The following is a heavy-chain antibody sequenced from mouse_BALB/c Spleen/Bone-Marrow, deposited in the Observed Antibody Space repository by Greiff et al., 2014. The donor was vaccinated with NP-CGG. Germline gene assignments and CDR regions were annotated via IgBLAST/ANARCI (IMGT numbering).Heavy chain of an antibody. CDR2: IDPSDSYT. CDR3: TRDDYGY. CDR1: GYTFTSYW. Sequence: QVQLQQPGAELVKPGASVKMSCKASGYTFTSYWMHWGKQRPGQGLEWIGTIDPSDSYTSYNQKFKGKATLTVDTSSSTAYMQLSSLTSEDSAVYYCTRDDYGYWGQGTTLTVSS. J-gene: IGHJ2*01. V-gene: IGHV1S127*01. D-gene: IGHD2-4*01.